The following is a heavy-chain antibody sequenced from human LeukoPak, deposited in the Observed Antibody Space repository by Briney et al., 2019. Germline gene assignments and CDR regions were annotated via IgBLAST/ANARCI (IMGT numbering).Heavy chain of an antibody. CDR3: ARDGSDFGSGSYYFDY. J-gene: IGHJ4*02. V-gene: IGHV3-21*01. CDR2: LSDSSTYI. Sequence: GGSLRLSCAASGFTFRSYSMNWVRQAPGKGREWVSSLSDSSTYIYYADPVKGRFTISRDDAKNSLYLQMNSLRAEDTAVYFCARDGSDFGSGSYYFDYWGQGTLVTVSS. D-gene: IGHD3-3*01. CDR1: GFTFRSYS.